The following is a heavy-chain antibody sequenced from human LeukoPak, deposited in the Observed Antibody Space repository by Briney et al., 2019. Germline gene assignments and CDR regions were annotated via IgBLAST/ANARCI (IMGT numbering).Heavy chain of an antibody. CDR2: ISGNSGAI. J-gene: IGHJ4*02. Sequence: SGGSLRLSCTASGFTFSSYSMHWVRQAPGRGLEWVSFISGNSGAIVYADSVKGRFTISRDNAMNSVYLQMNSLRAEDTAVYYCASDRGGSYASLAYWGQGVLVTVSS. V-gene: IGHV3-48*04. CDR3: ASDRGGSYASLAY. CDR1: GFTFSSYS. D-gene: IGHD1-26*01.